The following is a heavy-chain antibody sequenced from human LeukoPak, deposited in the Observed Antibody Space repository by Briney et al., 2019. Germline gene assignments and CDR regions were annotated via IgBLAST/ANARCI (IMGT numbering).Heavy chain of an antibody. D-gene: IGHD1-26*01. CDR3: ARDRLGSYEY. CDR2: INPNNGGT. CDR1: GYTFTGYD. Sequence: ASVTVSCKASGYTFTGYDLDWVRQAPGQGLEWMGRINPNNGGTNYAQKFRGRVTMTRDTSISTAFMGLSRLRSDDTAIYYCARDRLGSYEYWGQGTLVTVSS. V-gene: IGHV1-2*06. J-gene: IGHJ4*02.